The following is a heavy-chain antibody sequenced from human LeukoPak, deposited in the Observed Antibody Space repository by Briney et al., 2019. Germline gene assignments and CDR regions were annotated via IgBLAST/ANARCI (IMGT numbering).Heavy chain of an antibody. CDR2: INHSGST. D-gene: IGHD3-22*01. Sequence: PSETLSLTCAVYGGSFSGYYWSWIRQPPGKELEWIGEINHSGSTNYNPSLKSRVTISVDTSKNQFSLKLSSVTAADTAVYYCARRVNRKDSGYKGSWGQGTLVTVSS. CDR3: ARRVNRKDSGYKGS. J-gene: IGHJ5*02. CDR1: GGSFSGYY. V-gene: IGHV4-34*01.